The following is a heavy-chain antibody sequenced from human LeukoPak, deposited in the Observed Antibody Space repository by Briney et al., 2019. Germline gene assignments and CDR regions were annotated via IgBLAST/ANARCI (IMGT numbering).Heavy chain of an antibody. D-gene: IGHD6-6*01. CDR1: GGSFSGYF. CDR3: ARGRIAARLLRAFDI. CDR2: INHSGTT. V-gene: IGHV4-34*01. J-gene: IGHJ3*02. Sequence: PSETLSLTCAVYGGSFSGYFWTWLRHSPGKGLEWIGEINHSGTTNYNPSLKNRVTVSADTSKDQFSLRLSSVSAADTAVYYCARGRIAARLLRAFDIWGQGTMVTVSS.